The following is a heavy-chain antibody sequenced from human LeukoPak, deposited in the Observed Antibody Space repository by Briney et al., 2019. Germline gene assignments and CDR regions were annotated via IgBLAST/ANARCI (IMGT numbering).Heavy chain of an antibody. CDR2: IYYSGST. CDR3: ARGVRGSTSWNSYYNYFYLDV. CDR1: GGSISSSSYY. V-gene: IGHV4-39*07. D-gene: IGHD1-7*01. J-gene: IGHJ6*03. Sequence: SETLSLTCTVSGGSISSSSYYWGWIRQPPGKGLEWIGSIYYSGSTYYNPSLKSRVTISVDTSKNQFSLKLSSVTAADTAVYYCARGVRGSTSWNSYYNYFYLDVWGKGITVTVSS.